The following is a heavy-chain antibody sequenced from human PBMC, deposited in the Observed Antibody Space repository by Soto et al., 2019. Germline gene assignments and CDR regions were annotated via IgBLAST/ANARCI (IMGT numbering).Heavy chain of an antibody. D-gene: IGHD3-22*01. V-gene: IGHV1-69*01. CDR3: ARCQKPYYDRTTGASFGTPGV. CDR2: IIPIFGTA. Sequence: QVQLVQSGAEVKKPGSSVKVSCKASGGTFSSYAISWVRQAPGQGLEWMGGIIPIFGTANYAQKFQGRVTITADESTSTAYMELSSLRAEDTAVYYCARCQKPYYDRTTGASFGTPGVWGQGTTVTVSS. J-gene: IGHJ6*01. CDR1: GGTFSSYA.